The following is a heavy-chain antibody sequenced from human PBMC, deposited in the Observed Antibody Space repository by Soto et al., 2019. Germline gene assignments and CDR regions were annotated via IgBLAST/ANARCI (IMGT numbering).Heavy chain of an antibody. V-gene: IGHV1-18*01. D-gene: IGHD5-18*01. CDR3: GRCRTDSYAMDV. J-gene: IGHJ6*02. Sequence: QVHLVQSGSDVEKPGASVKVSCKASGYSFTSYGIGWVRQVPGQGPEWVGWISPYNGRTNYAQSVKGRVVMTTDISTNTVYLELRSLRSDDSAIYYCGRCRTDSYAMDVWGQGTTVTVSS. CDR2: ISPYNGRT. CDR1: GYSFTSYG.